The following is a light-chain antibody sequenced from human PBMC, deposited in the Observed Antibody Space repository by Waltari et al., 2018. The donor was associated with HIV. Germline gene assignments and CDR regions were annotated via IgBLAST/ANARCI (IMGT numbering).Light chain of an antibody. V-gene: IGLV2-18*02. Sequence: QSALTQPPSVSGSPGQSVTISCTGTSSDVGSYNRVSWYQQPPGTAPKLMIYEVSNRPSGVPDRFSGSKSGNTASLTISGLQAEDEADYYCSSYTSSSTVWVFGGGTKLTVL. CDR1: SSDVGSYNR. J-gene: IGLJ3*02. CDR3: SSYTSSSTVWV. CDR2: EVS.